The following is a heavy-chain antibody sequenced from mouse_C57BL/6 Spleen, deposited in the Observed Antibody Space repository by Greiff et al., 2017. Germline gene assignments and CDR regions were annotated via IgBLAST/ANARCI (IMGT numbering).Heavy chain of an antibody. CDR2: IYPGSGNT. J-gene: IGHJ3*01. D-gene: IGHD2-3*01. CDR1: GYTFTDYY. V-gene: IGHV1-76*01. CDR3: AIYDGYFWFAY. Sequence: VKVVESGAELVRPGASVKLSCKASGYTFTDYYINWVKQRPGQGLEWIARIYPGSGNTYYNEKFKGKATLTAEKSSSTAYMQLSSLTSEDSAVYFCAIYDGYFWFAYWGQGTLVTVSA.